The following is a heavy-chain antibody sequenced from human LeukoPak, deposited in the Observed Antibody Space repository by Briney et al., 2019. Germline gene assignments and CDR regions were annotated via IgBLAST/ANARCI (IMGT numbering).Heavy chain of an antibody. CDR3: ARGLVATPQGYYYYYTDV. CDR1: GGSISCYY. V-gene: IGHV4-4*07. Sequence: SETLSLTCTVPGGSISCYYWGWIRQPAGQGLEWIGRIYNSGSTNYNPSLTRRVTMSVDTSKNQFSLRLSSVTAADTAVYYRARGLVATPQGYYYYYTDVWGKGTTVTVSS. J-gene: IGHJ6*03. D-gene: IGHD5-12*01. CDR2: IYNSGST.